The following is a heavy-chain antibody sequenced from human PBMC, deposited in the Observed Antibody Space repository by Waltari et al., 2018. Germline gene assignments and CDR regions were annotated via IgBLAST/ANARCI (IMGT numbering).Heavy chain of an antibody. CDR1: GVSVNSNRHY. D-gene: IGHD5-12*01. Sequence: QLQLQDSGPGLVKPSETLSLTCRVTGVSVNSNRHYWGWIRQPPGQGLEWIGTLSYTGATYSSPSLQSRVTISRDTSKNHLSLTLGSVTAADTAVYYCATYIGASVGTAAFDVWGQGTMVTVSS. J-gene: IGHJ3*01. CDR2: LSYTGAT. CDR3: ATYIGASVGTAAFDV. V-gene: IGHV4-39*02.